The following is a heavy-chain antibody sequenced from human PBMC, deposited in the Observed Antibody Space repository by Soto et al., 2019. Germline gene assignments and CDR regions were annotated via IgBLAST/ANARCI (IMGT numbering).Heavy chain of an antibody. J-gene: IGHJ6*02. CDR3: ASSYSNYALIDYYYYGMDV. V-gene: IGHV1-3*01. CDR2: INAGNGNT. CDR1: GYTFTSYA. Sequence: GASVKVSCKASGYTFTSYAMHWVRQAPGQRLEWMGWINAGNGNTKYSLKFQGRVTITRDTSASTAYMELSSLRSEDTAVYYCASSYSNYALIDYYYYGMDVWGQGTTVTVSS. D-gene: IGHD4-4*01.